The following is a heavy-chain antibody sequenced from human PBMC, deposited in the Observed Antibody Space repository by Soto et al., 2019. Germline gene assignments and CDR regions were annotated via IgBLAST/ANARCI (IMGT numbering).Heavy chain of an antibody. J-gene: IGHJ4*02. CDR3: ARDDYGDYVFDY. V-gene: IGHV1-18*01. CDR2: ISAYNGNT. D-gene: IGHD4-17*01. CDR1: GYTFNSRA. Sequence: ASAKASCKASGYTFNSRALSWVQQAPGQGLEWMGWISAYNGNTNYAQKLQGRVTMTTDTSTSTAYMELRSLRSDDTAVYYCARDDYGDYVFDYWGQGTLVTVSS.